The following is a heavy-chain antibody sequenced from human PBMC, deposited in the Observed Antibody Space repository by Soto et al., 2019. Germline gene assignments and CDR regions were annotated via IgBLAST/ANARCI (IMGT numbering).Heavy chain of an antibody. CDR1: GFTFSSYA. V-gene: IGHV3-23*01. D-gene: IGHD6-13*01. CDR2: ISGSGGST. CDR3: AKIAAARTNYFDY. J-gene: IGHJ4*02. Sequence: EGQLLESAGSLVQPGGSLRLSCAASGFTFSSYAMSWVRQAPGKGLEWVSAISGSGGSTYYADSVKGRFTISRDNSKNTLYLQMNSLRAEDTAVYYCAKIAAARTNYFDYWGQGTLVTVSS.